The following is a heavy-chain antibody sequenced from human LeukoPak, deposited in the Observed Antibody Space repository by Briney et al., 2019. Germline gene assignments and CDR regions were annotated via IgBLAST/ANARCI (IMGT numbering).Heavy chain of an antibody. CDR2: IIPIFGTA. V-gene: IGHV1-69*13. CDR1: GGAFSSYA. D-gene: IGHD2-2*01. J-gene: IGHJ4*02. Sequence: EASVKVSCKASGGAFSSYAISWVRQAPGQGLEWMGGIIPIFGTANYAQKFQGRVTITADESTSTAYMELSSLRSEGTAVYYCARSRSKEYQLPSYWGQGTLVTVSS. CDR3: ARSRSKEYQLPSY.